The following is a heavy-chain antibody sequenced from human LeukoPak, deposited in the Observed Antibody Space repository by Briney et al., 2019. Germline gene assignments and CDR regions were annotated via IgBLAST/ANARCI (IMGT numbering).Heavy chain of an antibody. CDR1: GFTFSNYW. Sequence: PGGSLRLSCAASGFTFSNYWMSWVRQAPGKGLEWVAVISYDGSNKYYADSVKGRFTISRDNSKNTLYLQMNSLRAEDTAVYYCARAGRYGGSRGPVYYYYMDVWGKGTTVTVSS. CDR3: ARAGRYGGSRGPVYYYYMDV. V-gene: IGHV3-30*03. D-gene: IGHD2-15*01. CDR2: ISYDGSNK. J-gene: IGHJ6*03.